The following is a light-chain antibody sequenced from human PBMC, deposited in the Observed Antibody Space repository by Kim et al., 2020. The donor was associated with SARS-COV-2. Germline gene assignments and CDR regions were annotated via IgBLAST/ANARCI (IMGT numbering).Light chain of an antibody. CDR3: QKYNSAPWT. V-gene: IGKV1-27*01. Sequence: DIQMTQSPSSLSASVGDRVTITCRASQAISNSLAWYQQKPGKVPRLLIYAASALQSGVPSRFSGSGSGTDFTLTISSLQPEDVATYYCQKYNSAPWTFGQGTKVDIK. CDR2: AAS. J-gene: IGKJ1*01. CDR1: QAISNS.